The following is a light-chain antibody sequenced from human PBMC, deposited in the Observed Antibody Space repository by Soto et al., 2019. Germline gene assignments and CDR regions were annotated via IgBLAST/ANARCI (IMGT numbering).Light chain of an antibody. CDR3: SSYTTSSTWV. J-gene: IGLJ3*02. Sequence: QSALTQPASVSGSPGQSITISCTGTSSDIGAYNYVSWYQQHPGKAPTLMIYEVGNRPSGASNRFSGSKSGNPASLTISGLQAEDEADYYCSSYTTSSTWVFGGGTKLTVL. CDR1: SSDIGAYNY. CDR2: EVG. V-gene: IGLV2-14*01.